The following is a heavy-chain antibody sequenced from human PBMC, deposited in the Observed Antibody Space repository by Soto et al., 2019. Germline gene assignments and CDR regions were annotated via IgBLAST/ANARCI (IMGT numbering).Heavy chain of an antibody. J-gene: IGHJ5*02. D-gene: IGHD2-2*01. Sequence: ASVKVSCKASGYTFTSYAMHWVRQAPGQRLEWMGWINAGNGNTKYSQKFQGRVTITRDTSASTAYMELSSLRSEDTAVYYCARGSARYCSSTSCSDWFDPWGQGPLVTVSS. CDR2: INAGNGNT. CDR3: ARGSARYCSSTSCSDWFDP. CDR1: GYTFTSYA. V-gene: IGHV1-3*01.